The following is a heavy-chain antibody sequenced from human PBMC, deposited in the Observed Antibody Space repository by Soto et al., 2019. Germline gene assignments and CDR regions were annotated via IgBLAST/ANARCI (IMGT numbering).Heavy chain of an antibody. Sequence: RGESLKISCNGSGYSFTSYWISWVRQMPGKGLEWMGRIDPSDSYTNYSPSFQGHVTISADKSISTAYLQWSSLKASDTAMYYCATTLFGVVITPFGMDVWGQGTKVTVYS. V-gene: IGHV5-10-1*01. D-gene: IGHD3-3*01. CDR3: ATTLFGVVITPFGMDV. J-gene: IGHJ6*02. CDR2: IDPSDSYT. CDR1: GYSFTSYW.